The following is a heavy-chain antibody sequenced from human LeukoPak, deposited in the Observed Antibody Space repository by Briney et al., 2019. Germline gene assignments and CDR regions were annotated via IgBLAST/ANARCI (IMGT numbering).Heavy chain of an antibody. J-gene: IGHJ4*02. D-gene: IGHD2-2*01. Sequence: ASVKVSCKASGYTFTGYYMHWVRQAPGQGLEWIGWISAYNGNTNYAQKLQGRVTMTTDTSTSTAYMELRSLRSDDTAVYYCARDLLGYCSSTSCSFFDYWGQGTLVTVSS. CDR3: ARDLLGYCSSTSCSFFDY. CDR2: ISAYNGNT. V-gene: IGHV1-18*04. CDR1: GYTFTGYY.